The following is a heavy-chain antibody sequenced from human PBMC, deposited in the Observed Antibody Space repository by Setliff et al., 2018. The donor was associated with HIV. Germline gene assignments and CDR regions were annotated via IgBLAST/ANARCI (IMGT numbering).Heavy chain of an antibody. CDR1: GYSISSSYW. V-gene: IGHV4-28*01. D-gene: IGHD3-10*01. CDR3: ARSALWFGEADWYFDL. Sequence: PSETLSLTCVVSGYSISSSYWWGRIRQPPGKGLEWIGWIGYIYKGGSTYYNPSLKSRVTMSEDTSKNQFSLKLRSVTAVDTAVYYCARSALWFGEADWYFDLWGRGTLVTVSS. CDR2: IYKGGST. J-gene: IGHJ2*01.